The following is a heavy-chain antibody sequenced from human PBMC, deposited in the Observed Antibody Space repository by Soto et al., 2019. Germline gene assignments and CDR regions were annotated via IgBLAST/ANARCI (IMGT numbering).Heavy chain of an antibody. D-gene: IGHD3-3*01. CDR1: GVRFSNAW. V-gene: IGHV3-15*01. CDR3: NTGYYDFWSGYHRY. CDR2: IKSKTDGGTT. Sequence: GRFMRLSSAASGVRFSNAWMSWVRQAPGKGLEWVGRIKSKTDGGTTDYAAPVKGRFTISRDDSNNTLYLQMKSLKTEDPAVYYCNTGYYDFWSGYHRYWGQGTLVTVS. J-gene: IGHJ4*02.